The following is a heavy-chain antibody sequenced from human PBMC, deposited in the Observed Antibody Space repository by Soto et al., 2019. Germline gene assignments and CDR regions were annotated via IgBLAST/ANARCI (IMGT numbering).Heavy chain of an antibody. CDR2: IYYSGST. V-gene: IGHV4-39*01. D-gene: IGHD3-3*02. CDR3: ASPKIAFYSGFDP. J-gene: IGHJ5*02. CDR1: GGSISSSSYY. Sequence: QLQLQESGPGLVKPSETLSLTCTVSGGSISSSSYYWGWIRQPPGKGLEWIGSIYYSGSTYYNPYIQSRVTISVDSSKSQFSLKLSSVTAADAAVYYCASPKIAFYSGFDPWGQGTRVTVSS.